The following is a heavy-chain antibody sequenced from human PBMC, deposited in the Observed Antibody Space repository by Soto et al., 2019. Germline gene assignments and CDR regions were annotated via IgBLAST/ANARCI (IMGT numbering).Heavy chain of an antibody. Sequence: QVQLVQSGAEVKKPGSSVKVSCKASGGTFSSYTISWVRQAPGQGLEWMGRIIPILGIANYAQKFQGRVTITADKSTSTDYMELSSLRSEDTAVYYCAVSHCSSTSCYVVDVWGKGTTVTVSS. CDR3: AVSHCSSTSCYVVDV. CDR1: GGTFSSYT. J-gene: IGHJ6*04. D-gene: IGHD2-2*01. CDR2: IIPILGIA. V-gene: IGHV1-69*02.